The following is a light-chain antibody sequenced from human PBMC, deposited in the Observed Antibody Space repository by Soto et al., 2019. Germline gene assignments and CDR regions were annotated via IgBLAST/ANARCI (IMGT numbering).Light chain of an antibody. V-gene: IGLV1-44*01. CDR2: SND. Sequence: QSVLTQAPSASGAPGQRVSISFSGSSSNIGRNTVNWYQQLPGTAPKVLIYSNDQRPSGVPDRFSGSKSGTSASLAISGLQSEDEADYYCAAWDDSLNGQGVFGGGTKLTLL. J-gene: IGLJ3*02. CDR3: AAWDDSLNGQGV. CDR1: SSNIGRNT.